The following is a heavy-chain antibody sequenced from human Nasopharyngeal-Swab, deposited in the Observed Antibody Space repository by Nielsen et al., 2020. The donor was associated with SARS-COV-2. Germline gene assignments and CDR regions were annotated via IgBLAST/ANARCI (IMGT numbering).Heavy chain of an antibody. D-gene: IGHD6-19*01. V-gene: IGHV7-4-1*02. CDR3: AREGDASVPGTLFDY. CDR2: INTNTGNP. CDR1: GYTFTNYA. J-gene: IGHJ4*02. Sequence: ASVKVSCKASGYTFTNYALNWVRQAPGQGLEWMGWINTNTGNPTYAQGFTGRFVFSLDTSVSTAYLQISCLKSEDTAVYRCAREGDASVPGTLFDYWGQGTQVTVSS.